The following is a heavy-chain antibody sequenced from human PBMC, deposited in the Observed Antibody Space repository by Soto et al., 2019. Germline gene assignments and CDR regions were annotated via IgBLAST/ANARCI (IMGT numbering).Heavy chain of an antibody. CDR2: ISYDGSNK. J-gene: IGHJ4*02. V-gene: IGHV3-30-3*01. D-gene: IGHD6-6*01. CDR1: GFTFSSYA. Sequence: QVQLVESGGGVVQPGRSLRLSCAASGFTFSSYAMHWVRQAPGKGLEWVAVISYDGSNKYYADSVKGRFTISRDNSKNTLYLQMNGLRAEDTAVYYCASIPLYSSSAEGEFDYWGQGTLVTVSS. CDR3: ASIPLYSSSAEGEFDY.